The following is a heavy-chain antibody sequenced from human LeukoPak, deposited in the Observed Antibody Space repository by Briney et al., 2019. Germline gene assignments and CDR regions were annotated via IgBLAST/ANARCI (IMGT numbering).Heavy chain of an antibody. CDR1: GYTFTSYG. CDR3: ARAAPFEGYYYYGRDV. V-gene: IGHV1-18*01. D-gene: IGHD2/OR15-2a*01. CDR2: ISAYNGNT. Sequence: ASVKVSCKASGYTFTSYGISWVRQAPGQGLEWMGWISAYNGNTNYAQKLQGRVTMTTDTSTSTAYMELRSLRSDDTAVYYCARAAPFEGYYYYGRDVWGQGTTVTVSS. J-gene: IGHJ6*02.